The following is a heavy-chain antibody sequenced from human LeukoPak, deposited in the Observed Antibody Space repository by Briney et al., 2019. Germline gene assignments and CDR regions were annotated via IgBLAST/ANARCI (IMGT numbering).Heavy chain of an antibody. J-gene: IGHJ5*02. Sequence: SETLSLTCTVSGYSISSGYYWSWIRQPPGKGLEWIGEINHSGSTNYNPSLKSRVTISVDTSKNQFSLKLSSVTAADTAVYYCARGRGAMVRGVYYNWFDPWGQGTLVTVSS. CDR1: GYSISSGYY. V-gene: IGHV4-38-2*02. CDR2: INHSGST. D-gene: IGHD3-10*01. CDR3: ARGRGAMVRGVYYNWFDP.